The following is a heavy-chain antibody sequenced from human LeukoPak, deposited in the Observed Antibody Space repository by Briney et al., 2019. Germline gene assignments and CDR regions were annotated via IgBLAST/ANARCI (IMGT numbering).Heavy chain of an antibody. J-gene: IGHJ3*02. CDR1: GGSISSTSYY. D-gene: IGHD1-26*01. CDR2: IYSSGSA. Sequence: SETLSLTCTISGGSISSTSYYWGWIRQPPGKGLEWIGSIYSSGSAYYNASLKSRVTISVDTSKHQFSLKLSSVTAADTAVYYCASRSIVGATSAFDIWGQGTLVTVSS. CDR3: ASRSIVGATSAFDI. V-gene: IGHV4-39*07.